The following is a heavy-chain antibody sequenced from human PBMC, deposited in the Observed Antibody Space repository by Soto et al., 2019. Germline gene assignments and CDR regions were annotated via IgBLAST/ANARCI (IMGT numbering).Heavy chain of an antibody. V-gene: IGHV3-15*01. Sequence: LILLNAAWECTVSNAWMSWVRRAPGKGLEWVGRIKSKTDGGTTDYAAPVKGRFTISRDDSKNTLYLQMNSLKTEDTAVYYSTASTIWGQGTLVTVSS. CDR2: IKSKTDGGTT. J-gene: IGHJ4*02. D-gene: IGHD3-9*01. CDR3: TASTI. CDR1: ECTVSNAW.